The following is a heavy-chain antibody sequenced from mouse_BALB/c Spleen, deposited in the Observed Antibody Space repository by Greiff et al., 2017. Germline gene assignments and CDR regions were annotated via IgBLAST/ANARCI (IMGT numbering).Heavy chain of an antibody. D-gene: IGHD1-1*01. Sequence: QVQLQQSGAELVRPGSSVKISCKASGYAFSSYWMNWVKQRPGQGLEWIGQIYPGDGDTNYNGKFKGKATLTADKSSSTAYMQLSSLTSEDSAVYFCARPTVEGGMDYWGQGTSVTVAA. CDR3: ARPTVEGGMDY. CDR1: GYAFSSYW. J-gene: IGHJ4*01. V-gene: IGHV1-80*01. CDR2: IYPGDGDT.